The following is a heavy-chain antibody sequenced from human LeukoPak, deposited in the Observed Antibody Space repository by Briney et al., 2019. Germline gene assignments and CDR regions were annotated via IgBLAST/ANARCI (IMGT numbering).Heavy chain of an antibody. D-gene: IGHD6-13*01. J-gene: IGHJ4*02. V-gene: IGHV3-23*01. CDR1: GFTFSSYA. CDR2: ISGSGDST. Sequence: GGSLRLSCAASGFTFSSYAMSWVRQAPGKGPEWVSAISGSGDSTYYGDSVKGRFTISRDNSKNTLYLQMNSLRAEDTAVYYCAKTRPLDSSSWSHGDYWGQGTLVTVSS. CDR3: AKTRPLDSSSWSHGDY.